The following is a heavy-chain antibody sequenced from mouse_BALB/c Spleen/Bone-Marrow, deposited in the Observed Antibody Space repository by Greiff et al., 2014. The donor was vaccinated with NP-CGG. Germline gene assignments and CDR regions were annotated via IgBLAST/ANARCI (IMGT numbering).Heavy chain of an antibody. D-gene: IGHD1-1*02. V-gene: IGHV1S56*01. J-gene: IGHJ1*01. Sequence: VQLQQSGPELVKPGASVRISCKASGYTFTSYYIHWVKQRPGQGLEWIGWIYPGNVNTKYNEKFKVKATLTADRSSSTAYMQLSNLTSEDSAVYFCARSGNLYGSPCWYFDVWGARTTVTVSS. CDR1: GYTFTSYY. CDR2: IYPGNVNT. CDR3: ARSGNLYGSPCWYFDV.